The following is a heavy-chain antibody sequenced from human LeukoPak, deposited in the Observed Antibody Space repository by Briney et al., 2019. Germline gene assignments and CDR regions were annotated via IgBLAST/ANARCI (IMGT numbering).Heavy chain of an antibody. D-gene: IGHD3-9*01. V-gene: IGHV4-34*01. CDR1: GGSISTYY. CDR3: ARLRYFDWSYHYYYYYYMDV. CDR2: INHSGST. J-gene: IGHJ6*03. Sequence: PSETLSLTCTVSGGSISTYYWNWIRQPPGKGLEWIGEINHSGSTYYNPSLKSRVTISVDTSKNQFSLKLSTVTAADTAVYYCARLRYFDWSYHYYYYYYMDVWGKGTTVTISS.